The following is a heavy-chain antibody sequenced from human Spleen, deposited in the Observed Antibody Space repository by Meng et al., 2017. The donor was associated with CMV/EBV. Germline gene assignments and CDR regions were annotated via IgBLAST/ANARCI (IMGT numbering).Heavy chain of an antibody. J-gene: IGHJ4*02. Sequence: LSCVAYGFSFSSYWMHWVRQGPGKGLVWVSRITADGTITSYADSVRGRFTISRDNAKNTLYLHMDSLTAEDTAMYYCARDATLPDYWGQGTLVTVSS. CDR3: ARDATLPDY. D-gene: IGHD2-2*01. V-gene: IGHV3-74*01. CDR2: ITADGTIT. CDR1: GFSFSSYW.